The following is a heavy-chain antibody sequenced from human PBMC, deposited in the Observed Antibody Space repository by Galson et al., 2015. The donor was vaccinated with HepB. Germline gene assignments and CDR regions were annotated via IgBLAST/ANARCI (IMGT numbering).Heavy chain of an antibody. Sequence: SVKVSCKASGYKSISYYMHWVRQAPGQGLEWMGIINPSGGSTDYAPKFQGRVTMTRDTSTTTVFMELSSLRSDDTAVYFCARGVLLWDGPDYWGQGTVVTVSS. J-gene: IGHJ4*02. CDR3: ARGVLLWDGPDY. CDR2: INPSGGST. V-gene: IGHV1-46*01. CDR1: GYKSISYY. D-gene: IGHD3-10*01.